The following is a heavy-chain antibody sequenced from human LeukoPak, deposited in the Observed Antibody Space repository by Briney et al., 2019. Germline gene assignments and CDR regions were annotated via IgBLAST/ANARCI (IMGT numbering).Heavy chain of an antibody. V-gene: IGHV1-69*13. CDR2: IIPIFGTA. CDR3: ARIYGDYVGVYYYYYGMDV. CDR1: GGTFSSYA. Sequence: SVTVSCKASGGTFSSYAISWVRQAPGQGLEWMGGIIPIFGTANYAQKFQGRVTITADESTSTAYMELSSLRSEDTAVYYCARIYGDYVGVYYYYYGMDVWGQGTTVTVSS. J-gene: IGHJ6*02. D-gene: IGHD4-17*01.